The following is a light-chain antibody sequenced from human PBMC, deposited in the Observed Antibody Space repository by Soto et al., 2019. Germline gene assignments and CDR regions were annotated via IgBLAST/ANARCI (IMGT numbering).Light chain of an antibody. CDR2: GAS. CDR1: QNVIDN. Sequence: DIVMTQSPATLSVSPGEGATLACRASQNVIDNVAWYQQKPGRPPRLLIYGASTRATGIPARLSGSVSRNEFSITISSLKSEDVAVYYGQQYSKWPITFGQGTRLEIK. V-gene: IGKV3-15*01. J-gene: IGKJ5*01. CDR3: QQYSKWPIT.